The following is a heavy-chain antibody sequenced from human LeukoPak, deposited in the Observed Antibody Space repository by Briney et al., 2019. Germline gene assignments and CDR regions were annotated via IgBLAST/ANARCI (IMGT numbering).Heavy chain of an antibody. J-gene: IGHJ3*02. Sequence: PSETLSLTCAVDGGSFSGYYWSWIRQPPGKGLEWIGEINHSGSTNYNPSLKSRVTISVDTSKNQFSLKLSSVTAADTAVYYCARVRVTMVVTPHAFDIWGQGTMVTVSS. CDR1: GGSFSGYY. V-gene: IGHV4-34*01. CDR2: INHSGST. D-gene: IGHD4-23*01. CDR3: ARVRVTMVVTPHAFDI.